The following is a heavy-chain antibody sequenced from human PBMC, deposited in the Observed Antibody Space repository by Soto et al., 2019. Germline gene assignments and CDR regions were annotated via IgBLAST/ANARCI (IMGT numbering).Heavy chain of an antibody. V-gene: IGHV1-18*01. D-gene: IGHD2-2*01. J-gene: IGHJ5*02. CDR1: GYTFTSYG. CDR2: ISAYNGNT. Sequence: QVQLVQSGAEVKKPGASVKVSCKASGYTFTSYGISWVRQAPGQGLEWMGWISAYNGNTNYAQKLQGRVTMTTDTATSRAYMELRSLRSDDTAVYYCARDHCSSTSCPDWFDPWGQGTLVTVSS. CDR3: ARDHCSSTSCPDWFDP.